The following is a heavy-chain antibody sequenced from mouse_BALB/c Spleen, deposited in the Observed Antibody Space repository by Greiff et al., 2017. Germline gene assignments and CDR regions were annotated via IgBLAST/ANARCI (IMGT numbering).Heavy chain of an antibody. CDR1: GYTFTSYW. Sequence: QVQLQQPGAELVRPGASVKLSCKASGYTFTSYWINWVKQRPGQGLEWIGNIYPSDSYTNYNQKFKDKATLTVDKSSSTAYMQLSSPTSEDSAVYYCTRGGWGIYYAMDYWGQGTSVTVSS. V-gene: IGHV1-69*02. CDR2: IYPSDSYT. CDR3: TRGGWGIYYAMDY. D-gene: IGHD2-3*01. J-gene: IGHJ4*01.